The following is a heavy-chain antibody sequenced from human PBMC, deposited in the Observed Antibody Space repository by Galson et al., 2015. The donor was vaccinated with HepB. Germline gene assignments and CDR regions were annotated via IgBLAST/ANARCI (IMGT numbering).Heavy chain of an antibody. CDR2: INPNSGQT. CDR1: GFTFTGYY. D-gene: IGHD3-16*01. J-gene: IGHJ3*01. Sequence: SVKVSCKGFGFTFTGYYVHWIRQAPGRGFEWMGSINPNSGQTNYAQKFQGAVTMTRDTSVSTAYLELRGLKSDDTAVYYCARDGGHTAIVAFDVWGQGTMVTVSS. CDR3: ARDGGHTAIVAFDV. V-gene: IGHV1-2*02.